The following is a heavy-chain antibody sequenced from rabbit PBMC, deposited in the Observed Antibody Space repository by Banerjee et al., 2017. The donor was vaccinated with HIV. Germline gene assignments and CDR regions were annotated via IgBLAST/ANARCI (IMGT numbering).Heavy chain of an antibody. CDR2: INAITGKA. Sequence: QERLVESGGGLVQPEGSLTLTCTASGFSFSNKAVMCWVRQPPGKGLEWIACINAITGKAVYASWAKGRFTFSKTSSTTVTLQMTSLTVADTATYFCARDTGSSFSSYGMDLWGPGTLVTVS. CDR3: ARDTGSSFSSYGMDL. D-gene: IGHD8-1*01. CDR1: GFSFSNKAV. J-gene: IGHJ6*01. V-gene: IGHV1S45*01.